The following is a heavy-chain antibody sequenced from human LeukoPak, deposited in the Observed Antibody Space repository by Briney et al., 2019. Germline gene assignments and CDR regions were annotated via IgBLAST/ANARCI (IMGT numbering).Heavy chain of an antibody. D-gene: IGHD6-25*01. CDR1: GFTFSSYG. CDR2: IWYDGSNK. J-gene: IGHJ4*02. CDR3: AKELSGWYFDY. V-gene: IGHV3-30*02. Sequence: GGSLRLSCAASGFTFSSYGMHWVRQAPGKGLEWVAVIWYDGSNKYYADSVKGRFTISRDNSKNTLYLQMNSLRAEDTAVYYCAKELSGWYFDYWGQGTLVTVSS.